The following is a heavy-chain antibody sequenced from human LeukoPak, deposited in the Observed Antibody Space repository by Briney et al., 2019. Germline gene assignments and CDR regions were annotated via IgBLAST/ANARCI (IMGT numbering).Heavy chain of an antibody. Sequence: GGSLRLSCAASGFTFSSYGMHWVRQAPGKGLEWVAVIWYDGSNKYYADSVKGRFTISSDNSKNTLYLQMNSLRAEDTAVYYCAKDRSLSIDYWGQGTLVTVSS. J-gene: IGHJ4*02. CDR2: IWYDGSNK. CDR1: GFTFSSYG. V-gene: IGHV3-33*06. CDR3: AKDRSLSIDY.